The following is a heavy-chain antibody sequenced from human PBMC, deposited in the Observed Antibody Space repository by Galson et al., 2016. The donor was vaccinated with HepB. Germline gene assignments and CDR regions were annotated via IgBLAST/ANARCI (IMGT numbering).Heavy chain of an antibody. CDR3: ARYGDEAGWNFQH. CDR1: GFTFSRFW. CDR2: IKEDGSKT. D-gene: IGHD6-19*01. Sequence: SLRLSCAASGFTFSRFWMNWVRQAPGKGLEWVASIKEDGSKTSYVDSVKGRFTIPKDNVENSLYLQMNSLRAEDTAVYYCARYGDEAGWNFQHWGQGTLVTVSS. J-gene: IGHJ1*01. V-gene: IGHV3-7*03.